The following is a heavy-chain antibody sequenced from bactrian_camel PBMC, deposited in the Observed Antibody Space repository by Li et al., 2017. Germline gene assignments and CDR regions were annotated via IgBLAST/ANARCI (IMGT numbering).Heavy chain of an antibody. CDR2: VSFRGDRT. CDR1: GFAFSSYS. V-gene: IGHV3S31*01. J-gene: IGHJ4*01. Sequence: VQLVESGGGLVQPGGSLRLSCAASGFAFSSYSMSWVRQAPGKGLECVSTVSFRGDRTYYGDSVKGRFTISRDNADNTLYLQMNSLKPEDTAVYYCVAMREGWSFGHWGQGTQVTVS. D-gene: IGHD1*01. CDR3: VAMREGWSFGH.